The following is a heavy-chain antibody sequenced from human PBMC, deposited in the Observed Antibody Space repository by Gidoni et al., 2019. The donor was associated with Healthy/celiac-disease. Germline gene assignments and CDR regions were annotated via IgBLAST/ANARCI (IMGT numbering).Heavy chain of an antibody. J-gene: IGHJ4*02. CDR1: GGTFSSYA. CDR2: IIPIFGIA. D-gene: IGHD5-12*01. Sequence: QVQLVQSGAEVKKHGSSVKVSCKASGGTFSSYALSWVRQAPGQGLEWMGGIIPIFGIANDAQKFQGRVTITADKSTSTAYMELSSLRSEDTAVYYCACRDGYKGRYFDYWGQGTLVTVSS. V-gene: IGHV1-69*17. CDR3: ACRDGYKGRYFDY.